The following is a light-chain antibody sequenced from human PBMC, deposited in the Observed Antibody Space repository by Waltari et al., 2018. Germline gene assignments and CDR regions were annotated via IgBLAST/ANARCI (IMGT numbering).Light chain of an antibody. Sequence: EVVMTQSPLSLPVTLGQPTSISCRSSQSLVHSDGNTYWNWFQQRPGQSPRSLIYTVSNRDSGVPARFSGSGSCTDFTLKISRVEAEDVGVYYCMQGTHWPYTCGQGTKLEIK. CDR1: QSLVHSDGNTY. J-gene: IGKJ2*01. V-gene: IGKV2-30*02. CDR3: MQGTHWPYT. CDR2: TVS.